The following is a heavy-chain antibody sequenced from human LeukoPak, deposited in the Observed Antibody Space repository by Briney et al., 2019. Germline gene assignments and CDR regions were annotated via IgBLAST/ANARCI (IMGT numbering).Heavy chain of an antibody. J-gene: IGHJ4*02. V-gene: IGHV3-15*01. CDR2: IKSKTDGGTT. D-gene: IGHD1-26*01. Sequence: KSGGSLRLSCAASGFTFSNAWMSWVRQAPGKGLEWVGRIKSKTDGGTTDYAAPVKGRFTISRDDSKNTLYLQMNSLKTEDTAVYYCTTVQWELSSFDYWGQGTLVTVSS. CDR1: GFTFSNAW. CDR3: TTVQWELSSFDY.